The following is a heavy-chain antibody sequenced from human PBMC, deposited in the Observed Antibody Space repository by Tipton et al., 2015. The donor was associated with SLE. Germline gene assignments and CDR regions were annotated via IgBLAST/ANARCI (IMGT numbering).Heavy chain of an antibody. CDR1: GDSISSGRNY. D-gene: IGHD1-26*01. Sequence: TLSLTCSVFGDSISSGRNYWSWIRQPAGKGLEWIGRIYTSGSTNYNPPFKSRVKMSVDTSKNQFSLNLGSVTAADAAVYYCSRVRSNYDYNYYMDVWGKGTTVTVSS. CDR3: SRVRSNYDYNYYMDV. J-gene: IGHJ6*03. CDR2: IYTSGST. V-gene: IGHV4-61*02.